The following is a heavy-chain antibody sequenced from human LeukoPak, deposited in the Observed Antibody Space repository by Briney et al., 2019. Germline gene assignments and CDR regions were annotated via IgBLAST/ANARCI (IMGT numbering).Heavy chain of an antibody. J-gene: IGHJ4*02. CDR1: GFSFSTYD. CDR2: ITANTRGSIT. CDR3: VNLPGGGQ. V-gene: IGHV3-23*01. Sequence: GGSLRLSCVTSGFSFSTYDMSWVRQAPGKGLEWVSGITANTRGSITYYADSVKGRFAISRDNSKNTVYLQMNSLRIEDTAVYYCVNLPGGGQWGQGTLVTVSS. D-gene: IGHD7-27*01.